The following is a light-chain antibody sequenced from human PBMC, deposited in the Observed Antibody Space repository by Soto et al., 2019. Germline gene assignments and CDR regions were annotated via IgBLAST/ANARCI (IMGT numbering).Light chain of an antibody. J-gene: IGLJ1*01. CDR1: SSDVGGYNY. Sequence: QSALTQPASVSGSPGQSMTISCTGASSDVGGYNYVSWYQQHPGKAPKLMIYEVSNRPSGVSSRFSGSKSGNTASLTISGLQSEDEADYYCSSYTDSRTYVFGTGTKVTVL. CDR3: SSYTDSRTYV. V-gene: IGLV2-14*01. CDR2: EVS.